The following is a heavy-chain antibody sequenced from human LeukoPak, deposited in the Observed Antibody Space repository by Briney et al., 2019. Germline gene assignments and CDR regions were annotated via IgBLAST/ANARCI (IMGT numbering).Heavy chain of an antibody. CDR3: ARSGTVVVPVPVSNWFDP. CDR1: GGSISSSSYY. CDR2: IYYRGST. V-gene: IGHV4-39*07. D-gene: IGHD2-2*01. Sequence: SETLSLTCTVSGGSISSSSYYWGWIRQPPGKGLEWIGSIYYRGSTYYNPSLKSRVTISVDTSKNQFSLKLSSVTAADTAVYYCARSGTVVVPVPVSNWFDPWGQGTLVTVSS. J-gene: IGHJ5*02.